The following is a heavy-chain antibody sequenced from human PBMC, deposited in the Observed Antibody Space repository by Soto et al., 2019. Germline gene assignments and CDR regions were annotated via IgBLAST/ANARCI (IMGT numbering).Heavy chain of an antibody. CDR1: VGSMSGYY. Sequence: QVQLQESGPGLVKPSETLSLTCTVSVGSMSGYYWSWIRQSAGKGLEWIGRVYTSETTYYNPSLKSRVTMSLDTSKTQFSLNLYSLTAADTAVYYCAGNIAAAGRRYYGMDVWGQGTTVTVSS. CDR2: VYTSETT. D-gene: IGHD6-13*01. J-gene: IGHJ6*02. CDR3: AGNIAAAGRRYYGMDV. V-gene: IGHV4-4*07.